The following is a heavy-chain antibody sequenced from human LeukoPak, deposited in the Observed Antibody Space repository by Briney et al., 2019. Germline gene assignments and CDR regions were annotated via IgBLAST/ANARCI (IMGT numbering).Heavy chain of an antibody. CDR3: ARGYLGWIQLAMDV. V-gene: IGHV3-74*01. CDR2: INSDGSRT. CDR1: GFTFSSYA. J-gene: IGHJ6*03. D-gene: IGHD5-18*01. Sequence: GGSLRLSCAASGFTFSSYAMRWVRHAPGKGLVWVSRINSDGSRTSYADYVKGRFTISRDNAKNTLYLQMNSLRAEDTAVYYCARGYLGWIQLAMDVWGKGTTVTISS.